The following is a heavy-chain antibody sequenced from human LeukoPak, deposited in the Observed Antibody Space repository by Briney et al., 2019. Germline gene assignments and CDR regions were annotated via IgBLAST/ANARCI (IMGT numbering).Heavy chain of an antibody. CDR1: GGTFSSYA. J-gene: IGHJ4*02. CDR3: ARGNGLEGEPTGDY. CDR2: IIPIFGTA. Sequence: GASVKVSCKASGGTFSSYAISWVRQAPGQGLEWMGGIIPIFGTANYAQKFQGRVTITADESTSTAYMELSSLRSEDTAVYYCARGNGLEGEPTGDYWGQGTLVTVSS. V-gene: IGHV1-69*13. D-gene: IGHD3-16*01.